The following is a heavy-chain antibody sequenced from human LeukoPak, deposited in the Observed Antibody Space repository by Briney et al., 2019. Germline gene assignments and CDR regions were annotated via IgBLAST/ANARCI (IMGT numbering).Heavy chain of an antibody. J-gene: IGHJ4*02. V-gene: IGHV3-30*18. CDR1: GFTFSSYG. CDR2: ISYDGSNK. Sequence: PGGSLRLSCAASGFTFSSYGMHWVRQAPSKGLEWVAVISYDGSNKYYADSVKGRFTISRDNSKNTLYLQMNSRRAEDTAVYYCAKDRDIVVVYMDYWGQGTLVTVSS. D-gene: IGHD2-2*01. CDR3: AKDRDIVVVYMDY.